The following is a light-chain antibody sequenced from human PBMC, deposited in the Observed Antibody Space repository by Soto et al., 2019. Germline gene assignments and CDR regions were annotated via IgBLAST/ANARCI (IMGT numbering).Light chain of an antibody. CDR3: QVWNGRSFQGV. J-gene: IGLJ1*01. CDR1: SIGTKS. Sequence: SYELTQSPSVSVAPGQTASIACGGDSIGTKSVNWYQQRPGQAPVVVVYDDSDRPTGIPERFSGSNSGNTATLTISRVEAGDEADYYCQVWNGRSFQGVFGPGTKVTVL. CDR2: DDS. V-gene: IGLV3-21*02.